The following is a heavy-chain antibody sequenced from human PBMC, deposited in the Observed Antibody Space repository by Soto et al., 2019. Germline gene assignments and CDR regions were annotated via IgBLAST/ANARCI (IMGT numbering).Heavy chain of an antibody. CDR1: GGIFTSYT. CDR3: ARAISGYVT. D-gene: IGHD5-12*01. CDR2: VIPFGDIA. V-gene: IGHV1-69*02. Sequence: SVKVSCKPSGGIFTSYTFNWVRQAPGQGLEWLGSVIPFGDIANYAQAFQDRVTISADISATTVYLEMRSLTSEDTSIYYCARAISGYVTWGQGTLVTVPS. J-gene: IGHJ5*02.